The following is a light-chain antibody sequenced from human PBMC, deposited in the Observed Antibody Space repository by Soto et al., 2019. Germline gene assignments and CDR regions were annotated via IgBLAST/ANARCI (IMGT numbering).Light chain of an antibody. CDR3: QQYGSSPRT. V-gene: IGKV3-20*01. J-gene: IGKJ1*01. Sequence: EIVLTQSPGTLSLSPGERATLSCRASQSVSSRNLAWYQQTPGQAPRLLIYGASSRATGIPDRFSGGGSGTDFTLTISRLEPEDFAVYYCQQYGSSPRTFGQGTKVDIK. CDR1: QSVSSRN. CDR2: GAS.